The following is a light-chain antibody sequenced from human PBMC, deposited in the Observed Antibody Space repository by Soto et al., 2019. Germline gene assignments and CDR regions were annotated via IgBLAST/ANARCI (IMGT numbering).Light chain of an antibody. CDR3: ATWDDSLSGLL. Sequence: QSVLTQPPSASGTPGQRITISCSGSSSSIGSYNVNWYQQIPGSAPKLLIYSDSQRPSGVPDRFSGSKSGTSASLAISGLQSEDEADYYCATWDDSLSGLLFGGGTKVTVL. CDR2: SDS. CDR1: SSSIGSYN. J-gene: IGLJ3*02. V-gene: IGLV1-44*01.